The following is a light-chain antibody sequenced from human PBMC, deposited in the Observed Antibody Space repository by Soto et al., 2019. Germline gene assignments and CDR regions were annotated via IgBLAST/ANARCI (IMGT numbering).Light chain of an antibody. CDR2: AAY. CDR1: QSISSY. V-gene: IGKV1-39*01. Sequence: DIQMTQYPSSLSASVVDRVTITCRASQSISSYLNWYQQKPGKAPKLLIYAAYSLQSGVTSRFSGSGSGTDFTLTISSLQPEDFATYYCQQSYSTPRTVGQVTKVEIK. J-gene: IGKJ1*01. CDR3: QQSYSTPRT.